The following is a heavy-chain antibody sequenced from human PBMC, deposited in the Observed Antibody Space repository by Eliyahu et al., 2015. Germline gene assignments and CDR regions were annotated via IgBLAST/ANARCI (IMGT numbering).Heavy chain of an antibody. Sequence: QVQLQESGPGLVKPSETLSLTCXVSGGSISSYYWSWIRQPPGKGLEWIGYIYTSGSTNYNPSLKSRVTISVDTSKNQFSLKLSSVTAADTAVYYCARHHSSGWYDGVRLRGMDVWGQGTTVTVSS. CDR1: GGSISSYY. CDR2: IYTSGST. CDR3: ARHHSSGWYDGVRLRGMDV. V-gene: IGHV4-4*09. D-gene: IGHD6-19*01. J-gene: IGHJ6*02.